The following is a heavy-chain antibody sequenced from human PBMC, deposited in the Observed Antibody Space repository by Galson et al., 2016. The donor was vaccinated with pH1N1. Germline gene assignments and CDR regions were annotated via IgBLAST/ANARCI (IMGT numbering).Heavy chain of an antibody. J-gene: IGHJ4*02. Sequence: SLRLSCAASEFLVTDRFMGWVRQAPGNRLEWVSIIYPGGASYYADFAEGRFTIPRDTSKNMLFLRMNNLRADDTAVYYCARVPYGDYVGYVDYWGQGALVTVSS. D-gene: IGHD4-17*01. V-gene: IGHV3-53*01. CDR3: ARVPYGDYVGYVDY. CDR2: IYPGGAS. CDR1: EFLVTDRF.